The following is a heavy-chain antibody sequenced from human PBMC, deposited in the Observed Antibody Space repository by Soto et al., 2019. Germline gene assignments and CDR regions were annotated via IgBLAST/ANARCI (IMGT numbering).Heavy chain of an antibody. Sequence: SETLSLTCTVSGGSISSYYWSWIRQPPGKGLEWIGYIYYSGSTNYNPSLKSRVTISVDTSKNQFSLKLGSVTAADTAVYYCASSPSPGGVWLLYYMDVWGKGTTVTVSS. J-gene: IGHJ6*03. D-gene: IGHD3-22*01. CDR3: ASSPSPGGVWLLYYMDV. V-gene: IGHV4-59*08. CDR2: IYYSGST. CDR1: GGSISSYY.